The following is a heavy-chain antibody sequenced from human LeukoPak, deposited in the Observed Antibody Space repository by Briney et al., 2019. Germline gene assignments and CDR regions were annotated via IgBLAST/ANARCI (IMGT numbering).Heavy chain of an antibody. CDR1: GFTFSTNR. Sequence: PGGSLRLSCAASGFTFSTNRVHGIRQAPGKGLEWGAIISYDGNNEDYADSVKGRFTITRDNSKNTLYLQMNSLRAEDSAVYYCAKSRVRGVYYFDYWGQGTLVTVSS. CDR2: ISYDGNNE. J-gene: IGHJ4*02. V-gene: IGHV3-30*18. CDR3: AKSRVRGVYYFDY. D-gene: IGHD3-10*02.